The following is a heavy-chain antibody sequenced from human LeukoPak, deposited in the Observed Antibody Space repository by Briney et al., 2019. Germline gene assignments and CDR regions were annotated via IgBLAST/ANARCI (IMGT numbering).Heavy chain of an antibody. CDR3: ARGGGLDV. D-gene: IGHD3-16*01. V-gene: IGHV3-7*03. J-gene: IGHJ6*02. CDR2: INHNGNVN. CDR1: GVTFSSYW. Sequence: GGSLRLSCADSGVTFSSYWMSWARQAPGKGLEWVASINHNGNVNYYVDSVKGRFTISRDNAKNSLYLQMSNLRAEDTAVYFCARGGGLDVWGQGATVTVSS.